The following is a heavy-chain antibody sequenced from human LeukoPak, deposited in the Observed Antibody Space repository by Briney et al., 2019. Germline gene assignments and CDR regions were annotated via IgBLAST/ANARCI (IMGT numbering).Heavy chain of an antibody. D-gene: IGHD5-18*01. V-gene: IGHV3-33*01. CDR3: ARDTSIRYSYGEFDY. CDR2: IWYDGSNK. CDR1: GFTFSSYG. J-gene: IGHJ4*02. Sequence: GGSLRLSCAASGFTFSSYGMHWVRQAPGKGLEWVAVIWYDGSNKYYADSVKGRFTISRDNSKNTLYLQMNSLRAEDTAVYYCARDTSIRYSYGEFDYWGQGTLVTVSS.